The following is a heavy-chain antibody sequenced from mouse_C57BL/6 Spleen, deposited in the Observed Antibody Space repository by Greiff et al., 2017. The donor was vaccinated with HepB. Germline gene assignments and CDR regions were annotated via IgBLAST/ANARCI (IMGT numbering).Heavy chain of an antibody. CDR3: ARYIKLGWYFDV. D-gene: IGHD4-1*01. CDR2: IRNKANGYTT. J-gene: IGHJ1*03. CDR1: GFTFTDYY. V-gene: IGHV7-3*01. Sequence: EVKLVESGGGLVQPGGSLSLSCAASGFTFTDYYMSWVRQPPGKALEWLGFIRNKANGYTTEYSASVKGRFTISRDNSQSILYLQMNALGAEDSATYYCARYIKLGWYFDVWGTGTTVTVSS.